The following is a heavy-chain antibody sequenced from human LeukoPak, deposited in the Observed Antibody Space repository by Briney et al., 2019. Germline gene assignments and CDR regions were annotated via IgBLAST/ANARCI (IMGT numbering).Heavy chain of an antibody. J-gene: IGHJ3*01. CDR1: GFTFYNYS. CDR2: ISGPGSST. D-gene: IGHD6-25*01. Sequence: GRSLRLSCAASGFTFYNYSLNWVRHAPRKGLEWVSAISGPGSSTFYADSAKGRFTISRDNSKNTLYLQMNCLRAEDTAVYYCAKPGGPGIAARGAFELWGQGTMVTVSS. V-gene: IGHV3-23*01. CDR3: AKPGGPGIAARGAFEL.